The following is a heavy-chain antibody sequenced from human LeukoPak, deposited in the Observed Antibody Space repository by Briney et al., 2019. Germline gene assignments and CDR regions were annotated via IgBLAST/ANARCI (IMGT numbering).Heavy chain of an antibody. V-gene: IGHV4-30-4*08. CDR1: GGSIRSGGYY. CDR3: AGDDNGYGRNHY. D-gene: IGHD5-12*01. CDR2: IYYSGST. Sequence: SETLSLTCTVSGGSIRSGGYYWSWIRQHPGKGLEWIGYIYYSGSTYYNPSLRSRITISVDTSKNQFSLKLSSVTAADTAVYYCAGDDNGYGRNHYWGQGTLVTVSS. J-gene: IGHJ4*02.